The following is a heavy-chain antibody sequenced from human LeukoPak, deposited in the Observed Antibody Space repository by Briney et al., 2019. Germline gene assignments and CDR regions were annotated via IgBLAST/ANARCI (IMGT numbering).Heavy chain of an antibody. CDR3: ARDKACSSTSCYLVAVGLYYYYGMDV. CDR2: ISSSGSTI. CDR1: GFTFSIYW. J-gene: IGHJ6*02. D-gene: IGHD2-2*01. Sequence: PGGSLRLSCAASGFTFSIYWMTWVRQAPGKGLEWVSYISSSGSTIYYADSVKGRFTISRDNAKNSLYLQMNSLRAEDTAVYYCARDKACSSTSCYLVAVGLYYYYGMDVWGQGTTVTVSS. V-gene: IGHV3-48*04.